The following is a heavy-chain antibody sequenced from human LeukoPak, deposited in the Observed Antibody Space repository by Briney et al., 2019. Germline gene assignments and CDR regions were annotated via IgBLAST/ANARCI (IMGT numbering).Heavy chain of an antibody. J-gene: IGHJ4*02. V-gene: IGHV3-11*06. CDR1: GFTFSDYY. D-gene: IGHD2-2*01. CDR2: ISSSSSYT. Sequence: PGGSLRLPCAASGFTFSDYYMSWIRQAPGKGLEWVSYISSSSSYTNYADSVKGRFTISRDNAKNSLYLQMNSLRAEDTAVYYCARDSAIAAMRDFDYWGQGTLVTVSS. CDR3: ARDSAIAAMRDFDY.